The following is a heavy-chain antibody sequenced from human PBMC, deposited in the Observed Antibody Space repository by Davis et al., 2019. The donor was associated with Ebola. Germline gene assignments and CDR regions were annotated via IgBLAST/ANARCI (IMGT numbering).Heavy chain of an antibody. Sequence: PGGSLRLSCAASGLTFKSYAWSWVRQAPGKGLEWVSIVDHDGGAHFADSVKGRFTTSRDNSKNTMYLQMNSLRAEDTAIYYCVKDYPIPPVIGPGGPFIDHWGPGALVTVSS. D-gene: IGHD2-21*01. CDR1: GLTFKSYA. J-gene: IGHJ4*02. CDR3: VKDYPIPPVIGPGGPFIDH. CDR2: VDHDGGA. V-gene: IGHV3-23*01.